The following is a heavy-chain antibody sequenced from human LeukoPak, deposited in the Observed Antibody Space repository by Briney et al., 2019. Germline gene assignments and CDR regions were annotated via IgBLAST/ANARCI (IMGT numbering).Heavy chain of an antibody. CDR2: IYRSGST. D-gene: IGHD3-22*01. J-gene: IGHJ3*02. CDR3: ARDRRNYYYDSSGLGSDAFYI. Sequence: SGTLSLTCAVSGGSISSSNWWSWVRQPPGKGLKWIEVIYRSGSTNYNPSLKSRVTISVDNSKNQFSMQMNSVTAADTAVYYCARDRRNYYYDSSGLGSDAFYIWGQGTMVTVSS. CDR1: GGSISSSNW. V-gene: IGHV4-4*02.